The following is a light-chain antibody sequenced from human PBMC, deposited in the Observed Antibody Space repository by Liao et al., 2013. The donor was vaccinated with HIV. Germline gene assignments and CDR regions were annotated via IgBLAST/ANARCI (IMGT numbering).Light chain of an antibody. Sequence: SYVLTQPPSVSVAPGATARITCGGDNIGSKSVHWYQQGPGQAPVLVISYDNGRPSGIPERFSGSNSGNTATLIISGTQTMDEADYYCQAWDFTTSFVFGTGTRVTVL. CDR3: QAWDFTTSFV. J-gene: IGLJ1*01. CDR1: NIGSKS. V-gene: IGLV3-21*01. CDR2: YDN.